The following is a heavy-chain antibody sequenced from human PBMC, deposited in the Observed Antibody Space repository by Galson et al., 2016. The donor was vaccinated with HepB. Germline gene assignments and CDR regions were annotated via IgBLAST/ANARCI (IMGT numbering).Heavy chain of an antibody. V-gene: IGHV3-21*06. Sequence: SLSLSYAASGFTFRNYNMNWVLQAPGKPLEWVLSISSNSTYIFYAVLVRRRFTVSRDNAKNSLYLQMNSLRAEDTAVYYCARATEYYDFWSGLPLDVWGQGTTVTVSS. CDR3: ARATEYYDFWSGLPLDV. CDR2: ISSNSTYI. CDR1: GFTFRNYN. D-gene: IGHD3-3*01. J-gene: IGHJ6*02.